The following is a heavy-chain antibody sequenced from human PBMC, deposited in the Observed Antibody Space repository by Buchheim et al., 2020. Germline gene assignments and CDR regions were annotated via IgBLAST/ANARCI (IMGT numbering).Heavy chain of an antibody. Sequence: QVQLVESGGGVVQPGRSLRLSCAASGFTFSSYGMHWVRQAPGKGLEWVAVISYDGSNKYYADSVKGRFTISRDNSKNTLYLRMNSLRAEETAVYYCAKDEVGATRYGGKGTL. V-gene: IGHV3-30*18. CDR1: GFTFSSYG. CDR2: ISYDGSNK. CDR3: AKDEVGATRY. J-gene: IGHJ4*02. D-gene: IGHD1-26*01.